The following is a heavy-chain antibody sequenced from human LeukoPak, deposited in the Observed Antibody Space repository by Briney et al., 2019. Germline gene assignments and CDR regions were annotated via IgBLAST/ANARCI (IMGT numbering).Heavy chain of an antibody. D-gene: IGHD4-17*01. V-gene: IGHV3-21*01. CDR3: ARSRRDGDYLFNAFDI. Sequence: GGSLRLSCAASGFTFSSYSMNWVRQAPGKGLEWVSSISSSSSYIYYADSVKGRFTVPRDNARNSLELQMNSLRAEDTAVYYCARSRRDGDYLFNAFDIWGQGTMVTVSS. CDR1: GFTFSSYS. CDR2: ISSSSSYI. J-gene: IGHJ3*02.